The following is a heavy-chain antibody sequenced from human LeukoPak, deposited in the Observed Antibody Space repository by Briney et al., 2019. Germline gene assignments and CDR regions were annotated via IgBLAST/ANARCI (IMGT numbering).Heavy chain of an antibody. CDR1: GFTFSSYG. CDR3: ARGGSSGWSFFDY. J-gene: IGHJ4*02. CDR2: IWYDGSNK. V-gene: IGHV3-33*01. D-gene: IGHD6-19*01. Sequence: QPGRSLTLSCAASGFTFSSYGMHWVRQAPGKGLEWVAVIWYDGSNKYYADSVKGRFTISRDNSKNTLYLQMNSLRAEDTAVYYCARGGSSGWSFFDYWGQGTLVTVSS.